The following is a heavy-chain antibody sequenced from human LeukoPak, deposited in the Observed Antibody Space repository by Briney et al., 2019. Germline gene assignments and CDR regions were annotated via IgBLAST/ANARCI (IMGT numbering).Heavy chain of an antibody. CDR2: MYYSGST. CDR1: GGSISSGDYY. D-gene: IGHD3-22*01. Sequence: SQTLSLTCTVSGGSISSGDYYWSWIRQPPGKGLEGIAYMYYSGSTYYNPSLKSRVTMSADTSKNQLSLKLSSVTAADTAVYSCASTYYYDSRIDPWGQGILLTVSS. J-gene: IGHJ5*02. CDR3: ASTYYYDSRIDP. V-gene: IGHV4-30-4*01.